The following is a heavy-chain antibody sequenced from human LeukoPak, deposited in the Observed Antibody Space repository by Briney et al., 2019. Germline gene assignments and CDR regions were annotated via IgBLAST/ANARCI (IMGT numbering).Heavy chain of an antibody. J-gene: IGHJ4*02. CDR1: GFTFSSYA. Sequence: GGSLRLSCAASGFTFSSYAMSWVRQAPGKGLEWVSAISGSGGSTYYADSVKGRFTISRDNSKNTLYLQMNSLSAEDTAVCYCARHRAVWFGEFTYNFDYWGQGTLVTVSS. D-gene: IGHD3-10*01. CDR3: ARHRAVWFGEFTYNFDY. V-gene: IGHV3-23*01. CDR2: ISGSGGST.